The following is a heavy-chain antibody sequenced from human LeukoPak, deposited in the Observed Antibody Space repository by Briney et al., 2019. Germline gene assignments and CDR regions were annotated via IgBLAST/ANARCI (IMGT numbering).Heavy chain of an antibody. V-gene: IGHV4-39*01. Sequence: KPSETLSLTCTVSGGSMSSYYWGWIRQPPGKGLEWIGSIYYSGSTYYNPSLKSRVTISVDTSKNQFSLKLSSVTAADTAVYYCAGQGPAAIRGFDYWGQGTLVTVSS. CDR1: GGSMSSYY. J-gene: IGHJ4*02. D-gene: IGHD2-2*02. CDR3: AGQGPAAIRGFDY. CDR2: IYYSGST.